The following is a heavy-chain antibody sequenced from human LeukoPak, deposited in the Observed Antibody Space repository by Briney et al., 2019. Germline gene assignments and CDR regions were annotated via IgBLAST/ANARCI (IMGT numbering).Heavy chain of an antibody. CDR1: GFTFSSYS. Sequence: PGGSLRLSCAASGFTFSSYSMNWVRQAPGKGLEWVSSISSSSSYIYYADSVKGRFTISRDNAKNSLYLQMSGLRVEDTAVYHCASDSPYYGMDVWGQGTTVTVSS. CDR2: ISSSSSYI. V-gene: IGHV3-21*01. J-gene: IGHJ6*02. CDR3: ASDSPYYGMDV.